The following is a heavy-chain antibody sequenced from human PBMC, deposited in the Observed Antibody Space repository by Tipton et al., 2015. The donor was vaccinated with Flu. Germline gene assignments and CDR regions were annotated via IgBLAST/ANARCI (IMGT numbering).Heavy chain of an antibody. Sequence: GSLRLSCAASGFTFRDYYMSWIRQAPGKGLEWISYISSSGSTLYYADSVKGRFTISRDNAQNSLYLQMNSLRAEDTAVYYCTTRGRGNKEDRLDFWGQGTLVTVS. CDR2: ISSSGSTL. CDR3: TTRGRGNKEDRLDF. V-gene: IGHV3-11*01. J-gene: IGHJ4*02. D-gene: IGHD3-16*01. CDR1: GFTFRDYY.